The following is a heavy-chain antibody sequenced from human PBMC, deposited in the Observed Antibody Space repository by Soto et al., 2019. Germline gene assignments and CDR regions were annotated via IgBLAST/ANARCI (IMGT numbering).Heavy chain of an antibody. J-gene: IGHJ4*02. Sequence: PSETLSLTCTVSGGSISSYYWSWIRQPPGKGLEWIGYIYYSGSTNYNPSLKSRVTISVDTSKNQFSLKLSSVTAADTAVYYCARDAGGDYVFDYWGQGTLVTVSS. CDR1: GGSISSYY. V-gene: IGHV4-59*01. D-gene: IGHD4-17*01. CDR2: IYYSGST. CDR3: ARDAGGDYVFDY.